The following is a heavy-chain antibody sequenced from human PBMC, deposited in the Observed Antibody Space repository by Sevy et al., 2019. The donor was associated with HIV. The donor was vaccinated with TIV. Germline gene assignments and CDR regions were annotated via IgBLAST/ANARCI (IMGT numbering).Heavy chain of an antibody. J-gene: IGHJ6*02. CDR1: GFNVNDNC. CDR2: IHADGSS. V-gene: IGHV3-53*01. Sequence: GGSLRLSCAASGFNVNDNCMTWVRQAPGKGLEWVSIIHADGSSYYADSVKGRFTMSRDDSKNIVNLQMNSLRADDTAVYYCARDRRFCGNECYLYYYYGMDVWGQGSAVTVSS. CDR3: ARDRRFCGNECYLYYYYGMDV. D-gene: IGHD3-16*02.